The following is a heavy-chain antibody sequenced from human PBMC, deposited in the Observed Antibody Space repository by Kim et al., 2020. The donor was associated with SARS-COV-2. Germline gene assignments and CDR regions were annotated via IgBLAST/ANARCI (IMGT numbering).Heavy chain of an antibody. Sequence: ASVKVSCKASGYTFTSYGISWVRQAPGQGLEWMGWISAYNGKTNYGQKVQGRVTMTTDTSTSTAYMELRSLRSDDTAVYYCVRSAYEILTGYYRHWGQGTLVTVSS. J-gene: IGHJ4*02. CDR3: VRSAYEILTGYYRH. CDR2: ISAYNGKT. V-gene: IGHV1-18*01. D-gene: IGHD3-9*01. CDR1: GYTFTSYG.